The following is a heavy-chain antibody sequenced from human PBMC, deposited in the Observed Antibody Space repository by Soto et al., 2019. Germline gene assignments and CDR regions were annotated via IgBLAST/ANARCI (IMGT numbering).Heavy chain of an antibody. Sequence: EGSLRLSCAASGFTLSDYSMSWVRQTPERGLEWVSTLTRGGTSSYAASVQGRFTVSRDNSKNTVSLQMHSLRAEDTALYYCTKRATTVPTPGNYFDSWGQGTLVTASS. CDR2: LTRGGTS. D-gene: IGHD1-1*01. V-gene: IGHV3-23*01. CDR1: GFTLSDYS. CDR3: TKRATTVPTPGNYFDS. J-gene: IGHJ4*02.